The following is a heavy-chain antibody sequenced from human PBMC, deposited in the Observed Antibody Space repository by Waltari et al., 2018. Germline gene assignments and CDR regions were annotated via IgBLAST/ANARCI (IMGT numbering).Heavy chain of an antibody. J-gene: IGHJ6*03. V-gene: IGHV4-34*01. CDR3: ARAATTVTNYYYYMDV. Sequence: QVQLQQWGAGLLKPSETLSLTCAVYGGSFSGYYWSWIRQPPGKGLEWSGEINHSGSTNYNPSLKRRVTISVDTAKNQFSLKLSSVTAADTAVYYCARAATTVTNYYYYMDVWGKGTTVTVSS. D-gene: IGHD4-4*01. CDR1: GGSFSGYY. CDR2: INHSGST.